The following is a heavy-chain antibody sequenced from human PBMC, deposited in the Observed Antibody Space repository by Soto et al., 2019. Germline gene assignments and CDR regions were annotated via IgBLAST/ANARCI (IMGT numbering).Heavy chain of an antibody. J-gene: IGHJ4*02. V-gene: IGHV4-30-4*01. CDR3: ARGGLRYFDWLERFLDY. Sequence: QVQLQESGPGLVKPSQTLSLTCTVSGGSISSGDYYWSWIRQPPGKGLEWIGEINHSGSTNYNPSLKSRVTISVDTSKNQFSLKLSSVTAADTAVYYCARGGLRYFDWLERFLDYWGQGTLVTVSS. D-gene: IGHD3-9*01. CDR1: GGSISSGDYY. CDR2: INHSGST.